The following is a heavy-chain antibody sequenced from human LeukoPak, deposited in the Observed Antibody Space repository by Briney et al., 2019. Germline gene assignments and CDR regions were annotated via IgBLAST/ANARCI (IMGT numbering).Heavy chain of an antibody. D-gene: IGHD1-26*01. CDR2: ISYDGSNK. Sequence: GGSLRLSCAASGFTFTKYWMTWVRQAPGKGLEWVAVISYDGSNKYYADSVKGRFTISRDNSKNTLYLQMNSLRAEDTAVYYCARDQGATNFDYWGQGTLVTVSS. V-gene: IGHV3-30-3*01. CDR1: GFTFTKYW. J-gene: IGHJ4*02. CDR3: ARDQGATNFDY.